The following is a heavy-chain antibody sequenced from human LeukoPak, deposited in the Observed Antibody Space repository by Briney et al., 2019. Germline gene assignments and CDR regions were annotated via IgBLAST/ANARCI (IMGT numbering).Heavy chain of an antibody. D-gene: IGHD3-22*01. CDR3: ARHGYYDSSGYYYSYFDY. Sequence: PSETLSLTCTVSGGSISSYYWSWIRQPPGKGLEWIGYIYYSGSTNYNPSLKSRVTISVDTSKNQFSLKLSSVTAADTAVYYCARHGYYDSSGYYYSYFDYWGQGTLVTVSS. J-gene: IGHJ4*02. CDR2: IYYSGST. V-gene: IGHV4-59*08. CDR1: GGSISSYY.